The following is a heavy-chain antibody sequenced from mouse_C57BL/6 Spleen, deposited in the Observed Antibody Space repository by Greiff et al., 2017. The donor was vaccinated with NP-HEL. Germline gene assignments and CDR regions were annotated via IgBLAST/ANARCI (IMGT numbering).Heavy chain of an antibody. D-gene: IGHD1-1*01. V-gene: IGHV3-6*01. CDR3: AREEITTVVEDYYAMDY. J-gene: IGHJ4*01. CDR2: ISYDGSN. CDR1: GYSITSGYY. Sequence: ESGPGLVKPSQSLSLTCSVTGYSITSGYYWNWIRQFPGNKLEWMGYISYDGSNNYNPSLKNRISITRDTSKNQFFLKLNSVTTEDTATYYCAREEITTVVEDYYAMDYWGQGTSVTVSS.